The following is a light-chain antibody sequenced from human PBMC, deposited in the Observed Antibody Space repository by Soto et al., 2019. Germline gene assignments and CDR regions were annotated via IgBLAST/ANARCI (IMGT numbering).Light chain of an antibody. CDR2: DAI. CDR3: QHYNYWPYT. J-gene: IGKJ2*01. Sequence: DKLMSQSPATLSVSPGERVTLSCRASQNIHNHMSWFLQKPGQTPRLLIYDAIIRAPDVPARFSGSWSGTEFTLTINSLQSEDFAVYYCQHYNYWPYTFGQGTKVEIK. CDR1: QNIHNH. V-gene: IGKV3-15*01.